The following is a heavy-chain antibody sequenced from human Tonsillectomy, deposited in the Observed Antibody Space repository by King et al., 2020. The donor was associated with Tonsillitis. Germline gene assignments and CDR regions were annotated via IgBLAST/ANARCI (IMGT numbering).Heavy chain of an antibody. CDR3: ARGGVDYGSGSPCFDY. D-gene: IGHD3-10*01. Sequence: VQLVESGGGVVQPGRSLRLSCAASGFTFSSYAMHWVRQAPGKGLEWVAVISDDGSNKYYADSVKGRFTISRDNSKNTLYVQMNSLRAEDTAVDYCARGGVDYGSGSPCFDYWGQGTLVTVSS. CDR2: ISDDGSNK. V-gene: IGHV3-30*01. CDR1: GFTFSSYA. J-gene: IGHJ4*02.